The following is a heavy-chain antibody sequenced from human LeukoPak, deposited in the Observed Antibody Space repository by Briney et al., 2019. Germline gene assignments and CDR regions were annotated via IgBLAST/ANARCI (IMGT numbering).Heavy chain of an antibody. CDR3: AISEGSDAGFAY. V-gene: IGHV4-39*07. Sequence: SETLSLTCTVSGGSISSSSYYWGWIRQPPGKGLEWIGSIYYSGSTYYNPSLKSRVTISVDTSKNQFSLKLSSVTAADTAIYYCAISEGSDAGFAYWGQGTLVTASS. CDR1: GGSISSSSYY. CDR2: IYYSGST. D-gene: IGHD3-16*01. J-gene: IGHJ4*02.